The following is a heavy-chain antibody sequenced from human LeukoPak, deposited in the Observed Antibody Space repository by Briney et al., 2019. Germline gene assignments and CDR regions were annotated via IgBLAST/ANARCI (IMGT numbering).Heavy chain of an antibody. V-gene: IGHV4-59*08. D-gene: IGHD3-22*01. CDR1: GGSISIYY. CDR2: IYYSGSS. CDR3: AGRESGYYFY. J-gene: IGHJ4*02. Sequence: PSNPQSLTCTACGGSISIYYGSWIRQPPGKGLEWIGHIYYSGSSNYNPSLKSRVTISVDTSKNQFSLKLSSVTAADTAVYYCAGRESGYYFYWGQGTLVTVSS.